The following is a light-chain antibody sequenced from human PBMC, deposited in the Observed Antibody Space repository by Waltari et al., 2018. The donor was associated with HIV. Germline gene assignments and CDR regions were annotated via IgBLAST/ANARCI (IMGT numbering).Light chain of an antibody. V-gene: IGKV1-5*03. J-gene: IGKJ1*01. CDR2: KAS. Sequence: DIQMTQSLSTLSASVGDRVTLNGRASQSISNWLAWYQQKPGNAPKLLIYKASTVEGGVPSRFRGSGSGTEFTLTINSLQPDDFATYFCQQYYLSPWTFGQGARV. CDR3: QQYYLSPWT. CDR1: QSISNW.